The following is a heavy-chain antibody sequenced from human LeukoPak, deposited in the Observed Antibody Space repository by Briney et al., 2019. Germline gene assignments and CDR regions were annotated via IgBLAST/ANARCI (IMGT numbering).Heavy chain of an antibody. CDR2: IYYGWST. CDR1: GGSINNYY. J-gene: IGHJ4*02. CDR3: ARGKYGSGGSPTLFDS. V-gene: IGHV4-59*01. D-gene: IGHD3-10*01. Sequence: SETLSLTCTVSGGSINNYYWNWIRQPPGKGLEWIGYIYYGWSTNYNPSLKSRVTISLDTSRNQFSLKLTSVTAADTAVFYCARGKYGSGGSPTLFDSWGQGTLVTVSS.